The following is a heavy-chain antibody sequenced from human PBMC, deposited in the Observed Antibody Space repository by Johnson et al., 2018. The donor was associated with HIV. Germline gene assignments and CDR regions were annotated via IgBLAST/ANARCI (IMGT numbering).Heavy chain of an antibody. D-gene: IGHD2-21*01. CDR3: ARKVDSSGLWWGGAFDI. Sequence: QVQLVESGGGVVQPGRSLRLSCAASGFTFSSYGMHWVRQAPGKGLEWVAVISYDGSNKYYADSVKGRFTISRDNSKNTLYLQVNSLRLEDTAVYFCARKVDSSGLWWGGAFDIWGQGTMVTVSS. J-gene: IGHJ3*02. CDR2: ISYDGSNK. CDR1: GFTFSSYG. V-gene: IGHV3-30*03.